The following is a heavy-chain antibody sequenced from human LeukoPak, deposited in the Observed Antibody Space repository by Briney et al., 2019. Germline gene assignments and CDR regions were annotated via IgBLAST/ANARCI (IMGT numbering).Heavy chain of an antibody. D-gene: IGHD3-3*01. J-gene: IGHJ6*02. CDR2: ITGSGAST. CDR1: GFSVTGKD. CDR3: AKDGGGSLEWLPPMDV. V-gene: IGHV3-23*01. Sequence: GGSLRLSCAASGFSVTGKDMSWVRQAPGKGLEWVSSITGSGASTYYGDSVKGRFTISRDNSKNTLYLQMNRLRAEDTAVYYCAKDGGGSLEWLPPMDVWGQGTTVTVSS.